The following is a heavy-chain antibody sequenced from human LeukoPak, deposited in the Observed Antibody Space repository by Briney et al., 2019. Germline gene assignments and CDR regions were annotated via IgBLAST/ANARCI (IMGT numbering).Heavy chain of an antibody. J-gene: IGHJ4*02. V-gene: IGHV3-23*01. CDR2: ISGSGAST. CDR1: GFTFSSYA. CDR3: ANFGCSSTTCLDY. D-gene: IGHD2-2*01. Sequence: GGSLRLSCAASGFTFSSYAMTWVRQAPGKGLEWVSAISGSGASTYYADSVKGRFTISRDNSRNTLFLQMNSLRAEDTAVYYCANFGCSSTTCLDYWGQGTLVTVSS.